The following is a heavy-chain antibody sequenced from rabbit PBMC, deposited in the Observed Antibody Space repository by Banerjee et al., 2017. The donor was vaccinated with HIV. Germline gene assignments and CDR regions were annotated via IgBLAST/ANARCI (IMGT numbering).Heavy chain of an antibody. V-gene: IGHV1S40*01. CDR1: GFDFSSNA. J-gene: IGHJ4*01. CDR3: ARAYASKTGYFNL. D-gene: IGHD1-1*01. Sequence: QSLEESGGDLVQPEGSLTLTCTASGFDFSSNAMCWVRQAPGKGLEWIACIYGGNSGTTYYASWAKGRFTISKTSSTTVTLQMTSLTAADTATYFCARAYASKTGYFNLWGPGTLVTVS. CDR2: IYGGNSGTT.